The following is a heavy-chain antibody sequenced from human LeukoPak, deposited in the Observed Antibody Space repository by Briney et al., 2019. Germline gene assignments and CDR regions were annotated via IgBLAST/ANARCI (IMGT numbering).Heavy chain of an antibody. J-gene: IGHJ4*02. CDR3: TTLSHDIHY. D-gene: IGHD3-9*01. V-gene: IGHV3-15*04. CDR2: MEPNPAGGRV. CDR1: GFIFSNAW. Sequence: GSLRLSCAASGFIFSNAWMTWVRQAPGKGLEWVGRMEPNPAGGRVDYAAPLKGRFTISRDDSKNTLYLQVNILRTEDTAVYYCTTLSHDIHYWGQGTLVTVSS.